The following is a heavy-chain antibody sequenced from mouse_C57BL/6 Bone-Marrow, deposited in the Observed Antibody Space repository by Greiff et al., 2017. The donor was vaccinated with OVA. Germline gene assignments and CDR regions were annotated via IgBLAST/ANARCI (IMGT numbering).Heavy chain of an antibody. Sequence: EVQLQQSGTVLARPGASVKMSCKPSGYTFTSYWMHWVKQRPGQGLEWIGAIYPGNSDTSYNQKFKGKAKLTAVTSASTAYMELSSLTNEDSAVYYCIRGGGNPAWFAYWGQGTLVTVSA. V-gene: IGHV1-5*01. J-gene: IGHJ3*01. D-gene: IGHD2-1*01. CDR2: IYPGNSDT. CDR3: IRGGGNPAWFAY. CDR1: GYTFTSYW.